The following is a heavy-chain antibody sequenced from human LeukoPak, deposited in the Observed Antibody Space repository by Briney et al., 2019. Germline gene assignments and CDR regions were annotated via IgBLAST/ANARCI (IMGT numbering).Heavy chain of an antibody. J-gene: IGHJ6*03. V-gene: IGHV4-61*02. D-gene: IGHD1-14*01. CDR1: GGSISSGSYY. CDR2: IYTSGST. CDR3: ARVYNPDFYYHMDV. Sequence: SETLSLTCTVSGGSISSGSYYWSWIRQPAGKGLEWIGRIYTSGSTNYNPSLKSRVTISVDTSKNQFSLKLTSVSAADTAIYFCARVYNPDFYYHMDVWGKGTTVTVSS.